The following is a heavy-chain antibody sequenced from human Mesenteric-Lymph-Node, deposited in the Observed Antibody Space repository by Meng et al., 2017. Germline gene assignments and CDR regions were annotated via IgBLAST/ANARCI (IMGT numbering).Heavy chain of an antibody. CDR3: ARVPYDSSGFY. CDR1: GFTLSDCA. J-gene: IGHJ4*02. CDR2: ISYDGSNK. V-gene: IGHV3-30*01. D-gene: IGHD3-22*01. Sequence: GESLKISCAASGFTLSDCAMSWVRQAPGKGLEWVAVISYDGSNKYYADSVKGRFTISRDNSKNTLYLQMNSLRAEDTAVYYCARVPYDSSGFYWGQGTLVTVSS.